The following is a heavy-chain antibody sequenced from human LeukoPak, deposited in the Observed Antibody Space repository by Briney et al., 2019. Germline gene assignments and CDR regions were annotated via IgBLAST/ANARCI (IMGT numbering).Heavy chain of an antibody. Sequence: GASVTVSCKVSGYTLTELSMHWVRQAPGKGREWMGGFDPEDGETIYAQKFQGRVTMTEDTSTDTAYMELSSLRSEDTAVYYCATSLVEMATITNDYWGQGTLVTVSS. CDR2: FDPEDGET. V-gene: IGHV1-24*01. D-gene: IGHD5-24*01. J-gene: IGHJ4*02. CDR1: GYTLTELS. CDR3: ATSLVEMATITNDY.